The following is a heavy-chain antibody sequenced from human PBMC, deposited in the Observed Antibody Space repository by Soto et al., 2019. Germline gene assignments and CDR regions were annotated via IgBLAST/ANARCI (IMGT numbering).Heavy chain of an antibody. J-gene: IGHJ6*03. D-gene: IGHD6-13*01. CDR3: ARDWFHSSSCDYYYYYYMDV. CDR1: GYTFTSYD. V-gene: IGHV1-8*01. Sequence: ASVKVSCKASGYTFTSYDINWVRQATGQGLEWMGWMNPNSGNTGYAQKFQGRVTMTRNTSISTAYMELSSLRSEDTAVYYCARDWFHSSSCDYYYYYYMDVWGKGTTVTVS. CDR2: MNPNSGNT.